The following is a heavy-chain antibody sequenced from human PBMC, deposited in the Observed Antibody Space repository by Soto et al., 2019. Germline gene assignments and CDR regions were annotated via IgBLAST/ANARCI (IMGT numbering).Heavy chain of an antibody. J-gene: IGHJ5*02. CDR1: GFTFNRYG. Sequence: SCVASGFTFNRYGMHWVRQAPGKGLEWVAEISFDGTAKYYAESVKGRFTVSRDNGNNTLHLEMNSLGAKGTAVYFCATGRSTRFDPWGQGTLVTVSS. D-gene: IGHD1-1*01. CDR2: ISFDGTAK. CDR3: ATGRSTRFDP. V-gene: IGHV3-30*03.